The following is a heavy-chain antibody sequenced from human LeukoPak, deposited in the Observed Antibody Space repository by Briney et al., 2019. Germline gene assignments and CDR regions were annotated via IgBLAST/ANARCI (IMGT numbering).Heavy chain of an antibody. CDR1: DGSIRSYY. J-gene: IGHJ6*03. CDR3: ARGYSSSSSSYYYYYMDV. CDR2: IYYSGST. D-gene: IGHD6-6*01. V-gene: IGHV4-59*01. Sequence: SETLSLTCTVSDGSIRSYYWSWIRQPPGKGLEWTGYIYYSGSTNYNPSLKSRVTISVGTSKNQFSLKLSSVTAADTAVYYCARGYSSSSSSYYYYYMDVWGKGTTVTVSS.